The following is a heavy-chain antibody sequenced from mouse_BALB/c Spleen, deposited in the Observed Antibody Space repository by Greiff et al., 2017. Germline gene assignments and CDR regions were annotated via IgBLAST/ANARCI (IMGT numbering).Heavy chain of an antibody. CDR1: GFTFSSYT. CDR2: ISNGGGST. J-gene: IGHJ3*01. Sequence: GQRVESGGGLVQPGGSLKLSCAASGFTFSSYTMSWVRQTPEKRLEWVAYISNGGGSTYYPDTVKGRFTISRDNAKNTLYLQMSSLKSEDTAMYYCARHGSLRGFFAYWGQGTLVTVSA. CDR3: ARHGSLRGFFAY. V-gene: IGHV5-12-2*01. D-gene: IGHD1-1*01.